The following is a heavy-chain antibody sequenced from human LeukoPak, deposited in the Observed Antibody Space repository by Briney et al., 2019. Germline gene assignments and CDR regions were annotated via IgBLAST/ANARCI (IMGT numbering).Heavy chain of an antibody. CDR1: GFTFSSYW. Sequence: GGSQRLSCAASGFTFSSYWMHWVRQAPGKGLMWVSSINGDGRRTNYAGSVKGRFTISRDNAKNTLYLQMNSLRAEDTAVYYCARDWDAYNSDCWGRGTLVTVSS. V-gene: IGHV3-74*01. CDR3: ARDWDAYNSDC. CDR2: INGDGRRT. D-gene: IGHD5-24*01. J-gene: IGHJ4*02.